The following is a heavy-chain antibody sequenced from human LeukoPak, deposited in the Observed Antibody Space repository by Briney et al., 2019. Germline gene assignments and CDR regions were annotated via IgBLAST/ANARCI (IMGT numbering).Heavy chain of an antibody. V-gene: IGHV4-38-2*01. CDR2: IDRSGSR. J-gene: IGHJ4*02. CDR3: ARSGDYIKEGFDY. CDR1: GYSISSGYY. Sequence: SETLSLTCAVSGYSISSGYYWGWIRQSPGKGLEWIGSIDRSGSRYYNPSLKSRVTLSVDTSENQFSLQLSSVTAADRALYYCARSGDYIKEGFDYWGQGTLVTVSS. D-gene: IGHD3-22*01.